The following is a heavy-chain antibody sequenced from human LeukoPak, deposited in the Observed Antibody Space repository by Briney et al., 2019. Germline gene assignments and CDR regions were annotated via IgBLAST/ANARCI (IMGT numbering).Heavy chain of an antibody. CDR3: ARVRGSGWNKYYFDY. CDR2: ISAYNGNT. J-gene: IGHJ4*02. D-gene: IGHD6-19*01. CDR1: GYTFTSYG. Sequence: ASVKVSCKASGYTFTSYGISWVRQAPGQGLEWMGWISAYNGNTNYAQKLQGRVTMTTDTSTSTAYMELRSLRSDGTAVYYCARVRGSGWNKYYFDYWGQGTLVTVSS. V-gene: IGHV1-18*01.